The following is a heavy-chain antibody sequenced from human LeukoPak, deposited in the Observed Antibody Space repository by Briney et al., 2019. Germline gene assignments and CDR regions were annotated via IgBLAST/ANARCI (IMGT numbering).Heavy chain of an antibody. Sequence: SETLSLTCTVSGGSISSYYWNWIRQSAGKGLEWIGRIYTSGSTNYNPSLKSRLTISIDKSKNQFSLKVSSVTAADTAVYYCARRHDYYYGSGSHNNWFDPWGQGSLVTVSS. CDR3: ARRHDYYYGSGSHNNWFDP. V-gene: IGHV4-4*07. CDR2: IYTSGST. CDR1: GGSISSYY. J-gene: IGHJ5*02. D-gene: IGHD3-10*01.